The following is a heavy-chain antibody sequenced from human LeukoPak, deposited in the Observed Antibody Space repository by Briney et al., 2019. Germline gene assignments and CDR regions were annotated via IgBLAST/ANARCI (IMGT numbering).Heavy chain of an antibody. V-gene: IGHV1-2*02. CDR3: AVLVGGTNINN. D-gene: IGHD1-26*01. J-gene: IGHJ4*02. CDR1: GYTFTGYY. CDR2: INPNSGGT. Sequence: ASVKVSCKASGYTFTGYYMHWVRQAPGQGLEWMGWINPNSGGTNYAQKFQGRVTMTRDKSISTVYMEVTRLRSDDTAVYYCAVLVGGTNINNWGQGTLVTVSS.